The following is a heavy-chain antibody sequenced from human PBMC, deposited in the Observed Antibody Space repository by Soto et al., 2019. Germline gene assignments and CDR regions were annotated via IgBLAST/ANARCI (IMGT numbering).Heavy chain of an antibody. J-gene: IGHJ4*01. CDR1: GFPFNNAW. CDR3: TTDSRTTLPEIRFDY. D-gene: IGHD1-26*01. V-gene: IGHV3-15*07. CDR2: VKGKADGGSG. Sequence: GGSLRLSCAASGFPFNNAWVNWVRQDPGKGLEWVGRVKGKADGGSGDYAAPVKGRFVVSRDDSKDIVYLQMNSLKIEDTGVYYCTTDSRTTLPEIRFDYWGHGTQVTVSS.